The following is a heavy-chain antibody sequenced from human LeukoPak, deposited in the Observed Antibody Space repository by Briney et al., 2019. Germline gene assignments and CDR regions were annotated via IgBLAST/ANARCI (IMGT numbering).Heavy chain of an antibody. CDR2: IYSGVPT. V-gene: IGHV4-4*09. CDR1: GVSISRFY. Sequence: SETLSLTCTTSGVSISRFYWSWVRQPPGKGLEWIGNIYSGVPTYFNPSLKSRVIISVDTSKNQFSLNLTSVTAADTDMYYCVQPTGWPGFDYWGQAILVTVS. CDR3: VQPTGWPGFDY. J-gene: IGHJ4*02. D-gene: IGHD1-1*01.